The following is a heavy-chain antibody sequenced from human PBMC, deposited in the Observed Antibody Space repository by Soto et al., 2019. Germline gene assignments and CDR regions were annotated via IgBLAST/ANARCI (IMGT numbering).Heavy chain of an antibody. CDR1: GVTFNISL. CDR2: INTDGSTT. Sequence: QPAGSLRLSCAASGVTFNISLMHLALQAPGKGLVWVSRINTDGSTTNYADSVKGRFTISRDNGKNTLHLQMNSLRGEDTAVYYCARGVPGHYGMDVWGQGTTVTVSS. CDR3: ARGVPGHYGMDV. J-gene: IGHJ6*02. V-gene: IGHV3-74*01.